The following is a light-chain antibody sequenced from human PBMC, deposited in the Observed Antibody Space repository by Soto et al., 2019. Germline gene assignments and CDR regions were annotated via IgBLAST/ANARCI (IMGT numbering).Light chain of an antibody. Sequence: DIVMTQSPDSLAVSLGERATINCKSSQSVLYSPNNKNSLAWYQQKPGQPPKLLIYWASTRESGVPDRFSGSGSVTEFTLTISSLQAEDVAIYYCQQYDNTLGTFGQGTKVEIK. CDR3: QQYDNTLGT. CDR1: QSVLYSPNNKNS. CDR2: WAS. V-gene: IGKV4-1*01. J-gene: IGKJ1*01.